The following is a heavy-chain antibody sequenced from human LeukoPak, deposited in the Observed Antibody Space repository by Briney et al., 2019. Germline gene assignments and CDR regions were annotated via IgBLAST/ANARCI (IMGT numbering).Heavy chain of an antibody. D-gene: IGHD6-13*01. CDR3: AKGYSSSWYWYFDL. Sequence: GGSLRLSCAASGFTFSSYAMHWVRQAPGKGLEYVSAISINGGTTYYANSVKGRFTISRDSSKNTLYLQMGSLRAEDVAVYYCAKGYSSSWYWYFDLWGRGTLVTVSS. J-gene: IGHJ2*01. V-gene: IGHV3-64*01. CDR2: ISINGGTT. CDR1: GFTFSSYA.